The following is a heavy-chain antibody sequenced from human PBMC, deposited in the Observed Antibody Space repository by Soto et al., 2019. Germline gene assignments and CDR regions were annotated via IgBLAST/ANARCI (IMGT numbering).Heavy chain of an antibody. CDR1: GYIFTNYC. CDR3: ARDKSRSGSYPIDY. CDR2: MDPKDSYT. Sequence: GESLKISCKGSGYIFTNYCITWVRQMPGKGLEWMGTMDPKDSYTHYSPSFQGHVTISPDKSINTAYLQWSSLKASDTAIYYCARDKSRSGSYPIDYWGQGTLVTVSS. J-gene: IGHJ4*02. V-gene: IGHV5-10-1*01. D-gene: IGHD3-22*01.